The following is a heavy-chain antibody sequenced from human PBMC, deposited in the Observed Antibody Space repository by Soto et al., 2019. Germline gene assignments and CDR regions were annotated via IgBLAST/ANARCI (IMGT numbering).Heavy chain of an antibody. V-gene: IGHV1-3*01. CDR1: GFIFTNYP. CDR2: INAGDGDT. J-gene: IGHJ4*02. D-gene: IGHD5-12*01. Sequence: QVRLVQSGAEVKKPGASVKVSCTTSGFIFTNYPMHWVRQAPRQRLEWMGWINAGDGDTRYSQKFQGRVTITRDPSASTVYMELRSLISEDTAVYYCARADSGYRDWGQGTLVTVSS. CDR3: ARADSGYRD.